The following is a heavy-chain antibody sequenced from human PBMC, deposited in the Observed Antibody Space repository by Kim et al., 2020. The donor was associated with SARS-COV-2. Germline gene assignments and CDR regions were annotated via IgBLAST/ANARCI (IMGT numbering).Heavy chain of an antibody. CDR3: ARGLIAAAAYDAFDI. D-gene: IGHD6-13*01. J-gene: IGHJ3*02. Sequence: KFQGRVTMTRDTSISTAYMELSRLRSDDTAVYYCARGLIAAAAYDAFDIWGQGTMVTVSS. V-gene: IGHV1-2*02.